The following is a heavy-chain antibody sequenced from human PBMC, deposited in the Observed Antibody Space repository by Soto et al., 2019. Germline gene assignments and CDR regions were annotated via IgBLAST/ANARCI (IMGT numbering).Heavy chain of an antibody. D-gene: IGHD1-26*01. J-gene: IGHJ6*02. CDR1: GFTFRNYP. Sequence: EVQLLESGGGLVQPGGSLRLSCAASGFTFRNYPMNWVRQAPGKGLEWLSGISGSGGSTFYADSVKGRFTISRDNSKNTLYLQMNSLRAEDTAVYYCAKEKWELRNYYGMDVWGQGTTVTVSS. CDR3: AKEKWELRNYYGMDV. CDR2: ISGSGGST. V-gene: IGHV3-23*01.